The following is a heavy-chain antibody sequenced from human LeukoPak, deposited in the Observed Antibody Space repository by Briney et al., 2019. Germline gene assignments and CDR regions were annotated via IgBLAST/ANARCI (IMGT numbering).Heavy chain of an antibody. D-gene: IGHD3-10*01. V-gene: IGHV1-69*05. CDR3: ARDRRDYYGSGSYYIHYYYMDV. J-gene: IGHJ6*03. CDR2: IIPIFGTA. Sequence: SVKVSCKASGGTFSSYAISWVRQAPGQGLEWMGGIIPIFGTANYAQKFQGRVTITTDESTSTAYMELSSLRSGDTAVYYCARDRRDYYGSGSYYIHYYYMDVWGKGTTVTVSS. CDR1: GGTFSSYA.